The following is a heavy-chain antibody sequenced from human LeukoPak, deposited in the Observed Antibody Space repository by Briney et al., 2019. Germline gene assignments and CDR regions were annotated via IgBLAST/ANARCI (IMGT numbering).Heavy chain of an antibody. D-gene: IGHD3-22*01. CDR1: GYTFTSYG. Sequence: ASVKVSCKASGYTFTSYGISWVRQAPGQGLEWMGWISAYNGNTNYAQKLQGRVTMTTDTSTSTAYMELRSLRSDDTAVYYCARRTYYYDSSGYIIDYWGQGTLVTVSS. CDR2: ISAYNGNT. CDR3: ARRTYYYDSSGYIIDY. V-gene: IGHV1-18*01. J-gene: IGHJ4*02.